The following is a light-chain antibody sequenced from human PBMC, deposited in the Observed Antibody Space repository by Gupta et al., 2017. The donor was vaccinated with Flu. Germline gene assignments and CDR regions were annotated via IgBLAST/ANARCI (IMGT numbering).Light chain of an antibody. CDR1: NIGRKS. J-gene: IGLJ1*01. CDR3: QVWDSSGDHPTYV. CDR2: DGS. Sequence: SYVLPQPPSVSVAPGQTATISCGGNNIGRKSVHWYQQTPGQAPVLVVYDGSDRPSGIPDRFSGSNSGKMATLTISRVEAVDEADYYCQVWDSSGDHPTYVFGPGTKVTV. V-gene: IGLV3-21*02.